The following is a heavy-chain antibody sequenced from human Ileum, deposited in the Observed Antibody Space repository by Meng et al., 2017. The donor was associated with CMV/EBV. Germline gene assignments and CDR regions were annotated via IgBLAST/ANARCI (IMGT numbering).Heavy chain of an antibody. D-gene: IGHD3-22*01. V-gene: IGHV3-21*01. J-gene: IGHJ3*02. Sequence: GGSLRLSCAASGFTFSSYSMNWVRQAPGKGLEWVSSISSSSSYIYYADSVKGRFTISRDNAKNSLYLQMNSLRAEDTAVYYCARDRLSPYYYDSSGYREAFDIWGQGTMVTVSS. CDR3: ARDRLSPYYYDSSGYREAFDI. CDR2: ISSSSSYI. CDR1: GFTFSSYS.